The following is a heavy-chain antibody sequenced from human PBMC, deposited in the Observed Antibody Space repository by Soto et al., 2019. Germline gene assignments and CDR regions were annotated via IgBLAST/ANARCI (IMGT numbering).Heavy chain of an antibody. D-gene: IGHD3-10*01. J-gene: IGHJ3*02. CDR1: GYTFTSYG. Sequence: QVQLEQSGAEVKKPGASVKVSCKASGYTFTSYGISWVRQAPGQGLEWMGWISAYNGKTNYAQKLQGRVTMTTDTSTSTAYWELRSLTSDDTAVYYCARLTMAQDAFDIWGQGTMVTVSS. CDR2: ISAYNGKT. CDR3: ARLTMAQDAFDI. V-gene: IGHV1-18*01.